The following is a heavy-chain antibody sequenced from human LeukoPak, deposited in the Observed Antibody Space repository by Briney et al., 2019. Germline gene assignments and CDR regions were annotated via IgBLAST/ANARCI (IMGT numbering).Heavy chain of an antibody. D-gene: IGHD3-10*01. J-gene: IGHJ4*02. CDR1: GFTFSSYG. V-gene: IGHV3-21*01. Sequence: SLRLSCAASGFTFSSYGMHWVRQAPGKGLEWVSSISSSSSYIYYADSVKGRFTISRDNAKNSLYLQMNSLRAEDTAVYYCARSTKLLGYDYWGQGTLVTVSS. CDR2: ISSSSSYI. CDR3: ARSTKLLGYDY.